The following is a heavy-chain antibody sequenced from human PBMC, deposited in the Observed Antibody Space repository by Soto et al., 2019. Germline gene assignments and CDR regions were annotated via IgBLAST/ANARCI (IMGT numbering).Heavy chain of an antibody. J-gene: IGHJ5*02. D-gene: IGHD3-10*01. CDR3: ARVIIAGSNWFDP. CDR1: GYTFTSYG. CDR2: ISAYNGNT. V-gene: IGHV1-18*04. Sequence: VASVKVSCKAFGYTFTSYGITWVRQAPGQGLEGMGWISAYNGNTNYAQKLQGRVTMTTDTSTSTAYMELRSLRSDDTAVYYCARVIIAGSNWFDPWGQGTLVTVSS.